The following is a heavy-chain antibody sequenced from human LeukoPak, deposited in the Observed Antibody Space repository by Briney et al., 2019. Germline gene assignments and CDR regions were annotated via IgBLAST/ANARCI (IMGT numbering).Heavy chain of an antibody. CDR3: ARDLSLVTIFGVVIDKYFDY. D-gene: IGHD3-3*01. CDR1: GFTFSDYY. J-gene: IGHJ4*02. Sequence: AGSLRLSCAASGFTFSDYYMSWIRQAPGKGLEWVSYISSSGSTIYYADSVKDRFTISRDKAKNSLYLQMNSLRAEDTAVYYCARDLSLVTIFGVVIDKYFDYWGQGTLVTVSS. CDR2: ISSSGSTI. V-gene: IGHV3-11*04.